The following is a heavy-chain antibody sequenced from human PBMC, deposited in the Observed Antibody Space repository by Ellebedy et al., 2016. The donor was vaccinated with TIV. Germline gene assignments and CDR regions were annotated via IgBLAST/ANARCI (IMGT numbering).Heavy chain of an antibody. CDR3: VKGAWADD. D-gene: IGHD1-26*01. Sequence: GESLKISXAASGFTFDDYAMHWVRQVPGKGLEWVSTILGVDGSTYYADSVKGRFTISKDSSRNTLFLQMNSLRAEDSAIYYCVKGAWADDWGQGSLVTVSS. J-gene: IGHJ4*02. CDR2: ILGVDGST. V-gene: IGHV3-23*01. CDR1: GFTFDDYA.